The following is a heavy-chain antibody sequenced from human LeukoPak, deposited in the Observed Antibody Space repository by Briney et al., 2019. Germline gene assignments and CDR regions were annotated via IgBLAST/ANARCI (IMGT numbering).Heavy chain of an antibody. V-gene: IGHV3-7*01. Sequence: GGSLRLSCAASGFTFSAYWMSWVRQAPGRGLEWVANIRDDGSEEYYGDSVRGRFTISRDNAKNSVYLQMNSLRAEDTAVYYCARDSLTGTYYYYYMDVWGKGTTVTVSS. J-gene: IGHJ6*03. CDR1: GFTFSAYW. D-gene: IGHD1-7*01. CDR2: IRDDGSEE. CDR3: ARDSLTGTYYYYYMDV.